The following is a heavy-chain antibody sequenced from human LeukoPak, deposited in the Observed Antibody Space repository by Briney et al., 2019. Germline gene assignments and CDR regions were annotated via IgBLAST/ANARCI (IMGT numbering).Heavy chain of an antibody. Sequence: PSETLSLTCAVYGGSFSGYYWSWIRQPPGKGLEWIGEINHSGSTNYNPSLKSRVTISVDTSKNQFSLKLSSVTAADTAVYYCARRPRGYCSSTSCYGSGAFDIWGQGTMVTVSS. CDR2: INHSGST. J-gene: IGHJ3*02. CDR1: GGSFSGYY. D-gene: IGHD2-2*01. V-gene: IGHV4-34*01. CDR3: ARRPRGYCSSTSCYGSGAFDI.